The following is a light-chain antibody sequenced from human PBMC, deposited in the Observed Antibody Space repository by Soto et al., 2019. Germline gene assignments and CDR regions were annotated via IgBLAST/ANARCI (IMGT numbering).Light chain of an antibody. V-gene: IGKV1-5*01. CDR2: DAS. Sequence: DIQMTQSPSTLSASVGDRVTITCRASQSISSWLAWYQQKPGKAPKLLIYDASSLESEVPSRFSGSGSGTEFTLTISSLQPDDFATYYCQQYNSWRYTFGQGTKLEIK. CDR3: QQYNSWRYT. J-gene: IGKJ2*01. CDR1: QSISSW.